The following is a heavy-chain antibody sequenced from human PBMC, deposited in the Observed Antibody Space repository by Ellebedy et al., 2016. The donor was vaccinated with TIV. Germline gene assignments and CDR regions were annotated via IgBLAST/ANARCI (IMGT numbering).Heavy chain of an antibody. CDR1: GDSITSGGYS. CDR3: ARETNWYYFDF. D-gene: IGHD7-27*01. Sequence: SETLSLXXTVSGDSITSGGYSWTWIRHPPGQGLEWIGYISPGGRSRSNPSLQSRVAISIDTSNNHFSLRLTSLTAADTAVYYCARETNWYYFDFWGQGSLVTVSS. CDR2: ISPGGRS. J-gene: IGHJ4*02. V-gene: IGHV4-30-2*01.